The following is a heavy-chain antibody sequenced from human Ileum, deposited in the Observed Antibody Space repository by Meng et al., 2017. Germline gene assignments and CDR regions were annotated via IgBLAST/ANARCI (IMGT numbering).Heavy chain of an antibody. CDR3: ARHAYLYFPGMDV. CDR1: GDPISDYC. D-gene: IGHD2/OR15-2a*01. Sequence: SEILSPTFAVSGDPISDYCWSWVPQLPGKGLEWIGFISYTGITTYNPTLRSRVTMSPDPSKTQFSLKLTSVTAADTAIYYCARHAYLYFPGMDVWGQGTTVTVSS. V-gene: IGHV4-59*01. CDR2: ISYTGIT. J-gene: IGHJ6*02.